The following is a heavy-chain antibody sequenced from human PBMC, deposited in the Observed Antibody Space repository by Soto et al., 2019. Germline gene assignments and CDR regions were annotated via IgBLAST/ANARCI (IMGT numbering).Heavy chain of an antibody. Sequence: QVQLVESGGGVVQPGRSLRLSCVASEFTFSNYGMYWVRQAPGKGLEWVAAIWHDGSNKYYADSVKGRFTNSRDNSKNTLYLQMNSLRAEDTAVYYGARDRGGAAAGDRGQGTLVTVSS. CDR2: IWHDGSNK. CDR1: EFTFSNYG. J-gene: IGHJ4*02. CDR3: ARDRGGAAAGD. D-gene: IGHD6-13*01. V-gene: IGHV3-33*01.